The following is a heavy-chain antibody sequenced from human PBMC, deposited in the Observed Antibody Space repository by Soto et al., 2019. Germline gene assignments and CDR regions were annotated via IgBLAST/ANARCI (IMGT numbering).Heavy chain of an antibody. CDR2: IVVGSGNT. D-gene: IGHD1-7*01. J-gene: IGHJ5*02. V-gene: IGHV1-58*01. CDR1: GFTFTSSA. Sequence: GASGKVSCKASGFTFTSSAVQGGGQALGQRLEWIGWIVVGSGNTNYAQKFQERVTITRDMSTSTAYMELSSLRSEDTAVYYCAADRWNYLKGWFDPWGQGTLVTVSS. CDR3: AADRWNYLKGWFDP.